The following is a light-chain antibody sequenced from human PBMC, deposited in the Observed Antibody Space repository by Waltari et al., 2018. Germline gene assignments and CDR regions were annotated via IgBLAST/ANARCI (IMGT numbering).Light chain of an antibody. J-gene: IGKJ4*01. CDR3: QQYGRSST. CDR2: GVS. V-gene: IGKV3-20*01. CDR1: HSISSSY. Sequence: EIVLTQSPGTLSLSPGEGATLSCRTSHSISSSYLAWYQQKPGQAPRLLVYGVSKRATGIPDRFSGSGSGTDITLTISRLESEDFALYYCQQYGRSSTFGGGTKVEMK.